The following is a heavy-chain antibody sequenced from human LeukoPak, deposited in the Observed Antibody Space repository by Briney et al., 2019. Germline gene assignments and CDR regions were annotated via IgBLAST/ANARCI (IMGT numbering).Heavy chain of an antibody. J-gene: IGHJ4*02. D-gene: IGHD1-26*01. CDR3: ASGAGWESGY. CDR1: GATSSRNF. V-gene: IGHV3-7*01. CDR2: IDQDGSEK. Sequence: GGSLRLSCAVSGATSSRNFMSWVRQTPEKGLEWVANIDQDGSEKNYVDSVKGRFTISRDNAKNSLFLQMNSLRAEDTAIYYCASGAGWESGYWGQGTLVTVSS.